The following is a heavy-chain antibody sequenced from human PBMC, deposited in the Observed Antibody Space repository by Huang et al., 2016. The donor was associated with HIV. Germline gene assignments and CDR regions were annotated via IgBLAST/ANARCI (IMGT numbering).Heavy chain of an antibody. D-gene: IGHD3-3*01. Sequence: QPRLQESGPGLVKPSETLSLTCTVSGVSVTRSPWYWVWVRQSPGKGLEWIASINYDGSTYYKSSLKSRLTTSLDTSKNQFSRKLTSVTAADTAVYFCARDIAIFGEPLDSWGQGTAVTVSS. J-gene: IGHJ4*02. CDR3: ARDIAIFGEPLDS. V-gene: IGHV4-39*01. CDR1: GVSVTRSPWY. CDR2: INYDGST.